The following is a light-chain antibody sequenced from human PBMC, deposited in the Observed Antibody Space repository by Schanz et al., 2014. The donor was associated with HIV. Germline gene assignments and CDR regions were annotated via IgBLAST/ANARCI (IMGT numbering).Light chain of an antibody. CDR1: SSSIKTNA. J-gene: IGLJ3*02. CDR3: ATWVDSLNGWV. V-gene: IGLV1-44*01. Sequence: QSVLTQPPSASGTPGQRVTISCSGSSSSIKTNAVNWFQHLPGTAPKLLIYAGNQRASGVPDRLSGSGSGTSASLVISGLQSQDEADYYCATWVDSLNGWVFGGGTKLTVL. CDR2: AGN.